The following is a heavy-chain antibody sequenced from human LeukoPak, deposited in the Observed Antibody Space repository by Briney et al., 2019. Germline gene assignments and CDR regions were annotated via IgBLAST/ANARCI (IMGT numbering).Heavy chain of an antibody. J-gene: IGHJ4*02. D-gene: IGHD6-13*01. Sequence: GGSLRLSCAASGXTFSSYAMNWVRQAPGKGLEWVAVISYDGSNKYYADSVKGRFTISRDNSKNTLYLQMNSLRAEDTAVYYCAKDSRIAAAGDFDYWGQGTLVTVSS. CDR1: GXTFSSYA. V-gene: IGHV3-30*18. CDR3: AKDSRIAAAGDFDY. CDR2: ISYDGSNK.